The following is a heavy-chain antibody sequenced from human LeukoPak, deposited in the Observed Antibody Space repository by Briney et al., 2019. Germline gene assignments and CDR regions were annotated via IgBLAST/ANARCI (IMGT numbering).Heavy chain of an antibody. J-gene: IGHJ6*02. Sequence: GGSLRLSCAASGFTFSSYWMSWVRQAPGKGLEWVANIKQDGSEKYYVDSVKGRLTISRDNAKNSLYLQMNSLRAEDTAVYYCARWRITMVRGANYYYGMDVWGQGTTVTVSS. V-gene: IGHV3-7*01. CDR2: IKQDGSEK. CDR1: GFTFSSYW. D-gene: IGHD3-10*01. CDR3: ARWRITMVRGANYYYGMDV.